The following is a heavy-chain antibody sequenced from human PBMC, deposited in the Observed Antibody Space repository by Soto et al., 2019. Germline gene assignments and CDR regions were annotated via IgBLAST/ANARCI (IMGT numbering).Heavy chain of an antibody. D-gene: IGHD3-10*01. CDR3: ASPLWFGEPPGPPRGMDV. Sequence: EVQLVESGGGLVQPGGSLRLSCAASGFTVSSNYMSWVRQAPGKGLEWVSVIYSGGSTYYADSVKGRFTISRHNSKNTLYLQMNSLRAEDTAVYYCASPLWFGEPPGPPRGMDVWGQGTTVTVSS. J-gene: IGHJ6*02. V-gene: IGHV3-53*04. CDR2: IYSGGST. CDR1: GFTVSSNY.